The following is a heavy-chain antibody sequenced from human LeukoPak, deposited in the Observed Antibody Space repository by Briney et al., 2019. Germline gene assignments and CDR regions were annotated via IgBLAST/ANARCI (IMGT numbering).Heavy chain of an antibody. D-gene: IGHD3-22*01. J-gene: IGHJ6*03. Sequence: GGSLRLSCAASGFTSSSYAMHWVRQAPGKGLEWVSYTSSSGSTIYYADSVKGRFTISRDNAKNSLYLQMNSLRAEDTAVYYCARFSRDYYDSSGYYGYYYMDVWGKGTTVTVSS. V-gene: IGHV3-48*04. CDR2: TSSSGSTI. CDR1: GFTSSSYA. CDR3: ARFSRDYYDSSGYYGYYYMDV.